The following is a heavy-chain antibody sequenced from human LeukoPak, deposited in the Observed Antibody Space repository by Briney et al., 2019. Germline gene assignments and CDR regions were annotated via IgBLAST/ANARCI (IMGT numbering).Heavy chain of an antibody. J-gene: IGHJ5*02. D-gene: IGHD3-10*01. CDR3: ARDRYASGSYYNPNNCFDP. Sequence: ASVKVSCKAFGYTFTINYMHWVRQGPGQGPEWMGVFSLSGGSTTYAQKFQGRVTMTRDMSTSTVYMDLSSLRSEDTAVYYCARDRYASGSYYNPNNCFDPWGQGTLVTVSS. V-gene: IGHV1-46*01. CDR1: GYTFTINY. CDR2: FSLSGGST.